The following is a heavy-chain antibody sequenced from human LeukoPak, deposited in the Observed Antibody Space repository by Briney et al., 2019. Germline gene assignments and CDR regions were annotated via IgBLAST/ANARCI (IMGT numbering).Heavy chain of an antibody. CDR2: IYYSGST. CDR3: ASESMVTRFDY. V-gene: IGHV4-39*01. Sequence: SETLSLTCTVSGGSISSYYWGWIRQPPGKGLEWIGSIYYSGSTYYNPSLKSRVTISVDTSKNQFSLKLSSVTAADTAVYYCASESMVTRFDYWGQGTLVTVSS. D-gene: IGHD4/OR15-4a*01. CDR1: GGSISSYY. J-gene: IGHJ4*02.